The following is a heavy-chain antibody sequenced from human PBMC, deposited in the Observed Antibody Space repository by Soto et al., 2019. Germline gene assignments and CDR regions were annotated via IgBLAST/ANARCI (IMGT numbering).Heavy chain of an antibody. J-gene: IGHJ4*02. CDR2: IYYSGST. CDR1: GGSISSSSYY. Sequence: QLQLQESGPGLVKPSETLSLTCTVSGGSISSSSYYWGWIRQPPGKGLEWIGSIYYSGSTYYNPSLKSRVTISVDTSKNQFSLKLSSVTAADTAVYYCARHNIGSGIDYWGQGTLVTVSS. CDR3: ARHNIGSGIDY. V-gene: IGHV4-39*01. D-gene: IGHD3-10*01.